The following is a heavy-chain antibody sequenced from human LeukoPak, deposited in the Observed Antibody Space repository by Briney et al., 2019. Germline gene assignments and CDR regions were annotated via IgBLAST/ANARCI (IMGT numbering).Heavy chain of an antibody. V-gene: IGHV3-53*01. Sequence: PGGSLRLSYAASGFTVSSKYMSWVRQAPGKGLEWVSVIYSGGSTYYADSVKGRFTISRDNSKNTLYLQMNSLRAEDTAVYYCARVFGDYFDYWGQGTLVTVSS. J-gene: IGHJ4*02. CDR1: GFTVSSKY. CDR2: IYSGGST. D-gene: IGHD3-16*01. CDR3: ARVFGDYFDY.